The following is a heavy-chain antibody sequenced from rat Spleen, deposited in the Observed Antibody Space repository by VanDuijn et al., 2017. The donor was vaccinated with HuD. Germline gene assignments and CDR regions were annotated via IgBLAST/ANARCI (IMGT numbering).Heavy chain of an antibody. CDR1: GFTFSSYG. CDR3: ARESLRRVLGY. V-gene: IGHV5-62*01. Sequence: AVQLVESGGGLVQPGKSLKLSCSASGFTFSSYGMHWIRQAPGKGLDWVAYISSSSGTVYADAVKERFTISRDNAKNTLYLQLNSLKSEDTAIYYCARESLRRVLGYWGQGVMVTVSS. J-gene: IGHJ2*01. CDR2: ISSSSGT. D-gene: IGHD1-11*01.